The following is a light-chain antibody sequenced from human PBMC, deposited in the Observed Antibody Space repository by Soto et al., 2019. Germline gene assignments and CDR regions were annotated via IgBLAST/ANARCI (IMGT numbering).Light chain of an antibody. V-gene: IGLV2-14*01. Sequence: QSALAQRASGSGSPGQSITISCTRTSSDVGGYNYVSWYQQHPGKAPKLMIYDVSNRPSGVSNRFSGSKSGNTASLTISGLQAEDEADYYCSSYTSSSTLDVFGTGTKVTVL. CDR1: SSDVGGYNY. CDR3: SSYTSSSTLDV. CDR2: DVS. J-gene: IGLJ1*01.